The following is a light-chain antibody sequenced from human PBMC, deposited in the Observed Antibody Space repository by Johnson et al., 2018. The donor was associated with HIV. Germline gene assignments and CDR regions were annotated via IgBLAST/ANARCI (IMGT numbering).Light chain of an antibody. J-gene: IGLJ1*01. CDR2: KND. V-gene: IGLV1-51*02. Sequence: SVLTQPPSVSAAPGQKVTISCSGSSSNIGNSYISWYQQLPGTAPKLLIYKNDQRPSGISDRFSGSKSATSATLGITELQTGDEADYYCGTWDSSLSAYVFGTGTKVTVL. CDR1: SSNIGNSY. CDR3: GTWDSSLSAYV.